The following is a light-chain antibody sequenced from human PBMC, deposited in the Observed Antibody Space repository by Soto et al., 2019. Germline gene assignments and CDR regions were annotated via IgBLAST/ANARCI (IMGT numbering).Light chain of an antibody. Sequence: QSVLTQPPSVSGAPGQRVTISCTGSSSDIGAGYDVHWYQQLPGTAPKLLIYGNINRPSGVPDRFSGSKSGTSASLAITGLQAEDEADYYCESHASSLIGYVFGTGTKVTVX. CDR3: ESHASSLIGYV. CDR2: GNI. J-gene: IGLJ1*01. CDR1: SSDIGAGYD. V-gene: IGLV1-40*01.